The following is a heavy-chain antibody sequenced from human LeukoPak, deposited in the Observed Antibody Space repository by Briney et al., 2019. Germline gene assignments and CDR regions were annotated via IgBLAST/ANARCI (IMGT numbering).Heavy chain of an antibody. V-gene: IGHV3-66*02. CDR2: IYSGGST. CDR1: GFTVSSNY. CDR3: ARPQPRPLGAFDI. J-gene: IGHJ3*02. D-gene: IGHD2-2*01. Sequence: PGGSLRLSCAASGFTVSSNYMSWVRQAPGKGLEWVSVIYSGGSTCYADSVKGRFTISRDNSKNTLYLQMNSLRAEDTAVYYCARPQPRPLGAFDIWGQGTMVTVSS.